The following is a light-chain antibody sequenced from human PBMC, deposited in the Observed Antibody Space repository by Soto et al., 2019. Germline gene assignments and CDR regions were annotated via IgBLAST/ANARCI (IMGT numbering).Light chain of an antibody. Sequence: DIVMTQSPLSLPVTPGESASISCRSSQSLLHSNGNNYLDWYLQKPGQSPQLLIYLGSNRAAGGPDRLSGSESGTDFTLKLSRVEAGDVVLYCCMQGLRPPLTVGGGTKVEIK. J-gene: IGKJ4*01. V-gene: IGKV2-28*01. CDR1: QSLLHSNGNNY. CDR2: LGS. CDR3: MQGLRPPLT.